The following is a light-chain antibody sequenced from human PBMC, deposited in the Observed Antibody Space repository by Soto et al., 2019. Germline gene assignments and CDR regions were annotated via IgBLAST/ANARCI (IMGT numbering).Light chain of an antibody. CDR1: SSDVGAYKY. J-gene: IGLJ2*01. Sequence: QSALTQPASVSGSPGQSITISCTGTSSDVGAYKYVSWYQQHPGKAPKLLIYEVSNRPSGVSNRFSGSKSGNTASLTISGLRAEDEADYYCYSYTSSTARVFGGGTKVTVL. V-gene: IGLV2-14*01. CDR2: EVS. CDR3: YSYTSSTARV.